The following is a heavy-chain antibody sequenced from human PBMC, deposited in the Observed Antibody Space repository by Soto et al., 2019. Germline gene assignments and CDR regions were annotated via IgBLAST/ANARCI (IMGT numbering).Heavy chain of an antibody. Sequence: QVQLHQWGAGLLKPSDTLSLTCAGYGGAFSGYFWPWIRQPPGKGLEWIGEINHSENTNYSPSLKSRVTISFDTSKNQVSLKLSSVTAADTALYYCERGLRDSSGYYHVHYFQHWCQGNLVTVSS. V-gene: IGHV4-34*01. CDR3: ERGLRDSSGYYHVHYFQH. J-gene: IGHJ1*01. CDR2: INHSENT. CDR1: GGAFSGYF. D-gene: IGHD3-22*01.